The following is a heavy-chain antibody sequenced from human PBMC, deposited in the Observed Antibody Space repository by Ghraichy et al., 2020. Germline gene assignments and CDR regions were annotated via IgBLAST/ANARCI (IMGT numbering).Heavy chain of an antibody. D-gene: IGHD7-27*01. CDR1: GGSFSGYY. CDR2: INHSGST. CDR3: ARGWYWGIDAFDI. V-gene: IGHV4-34*01. J-gene: IGHJ3*02. Sequence: ESLNISCAVYGGSFSGYYWSWIRQPPGKELEWIGEINHSGSTNYNPSLKSRVTISVDTSKNQFSLKLSSVTAADTAVYYCARGWYWGIDAFDIWGQGTMVTVSS.